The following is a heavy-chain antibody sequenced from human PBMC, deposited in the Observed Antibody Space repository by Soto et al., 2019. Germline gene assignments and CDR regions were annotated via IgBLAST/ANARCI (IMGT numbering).Heavy chain of an antibody. V-gene: IGHV3-33*01. Sequence: VQLVESGGGVVQPGRSLRLSCAASGFTFSSHGMHWVRQAPGKGLEWVAVIWYDGSNKYYADSVKGRFTISRDNSKNTLYLHMNSLRAEDTAVYYCARDSRYYYDSSGYYRGIYYFDYWGQGTLVTVSS. CDR1: GFTFSSHG. CDR2: IWYDGSNK. CDR3: ARDSRYYYDSSGYYRGIYYFDY. J-gene: IGHJ4*02. D-gene: IGHD3-22*01.